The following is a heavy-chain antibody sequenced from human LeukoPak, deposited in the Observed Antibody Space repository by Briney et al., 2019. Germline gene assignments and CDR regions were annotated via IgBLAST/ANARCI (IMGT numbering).Heavy chain of an antibody. CDR1: GGSFSGYY. V-gene: IGHV4-34*01. CDR2: IHPSGST. J-gene: IGHJ4*02. D-gene: IGHD3-3*01. Sequence: SETLSLTCAVYGGSFSGYYWNWIRQPPGKGLEWIGEIHPSGSTNYNPSPKSRVTMSIDTSKNQFSLKLTSVSAADTAVYYCARGADWSKVGYWGQGTLVTVSS. CDR3: ARGADWSKVGY.